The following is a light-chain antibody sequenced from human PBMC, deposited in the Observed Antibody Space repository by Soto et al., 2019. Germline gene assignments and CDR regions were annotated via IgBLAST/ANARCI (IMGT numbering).Light chain of an antibody. CDR1: QSVSSY. V-gene: IGKV3-11*01. CDR2: DAL. Sequence: EIVVTQSPATLSLSPGEGATLSCRASQSVSSYLAWYQQKPGQAPRLLIYDALHRATGIPARFSGRGSGTDFTLTISSLEPEDFAVYYCQQRSNWPPVTFGQGTRLEIK. CDR3: QQRSNWPPVT. J-gene: IGKJ5*01.